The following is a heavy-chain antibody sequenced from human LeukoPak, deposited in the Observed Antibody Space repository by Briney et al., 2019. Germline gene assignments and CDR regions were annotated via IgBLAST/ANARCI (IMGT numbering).Heavy chain of an antibody. Sequence: SETLSLTCAVYGGSFSGYYWSWIRQPPGKGLEWIGEINHSGSTNYNPSLKSRVTISVDTSKNQFSLKLSSVTAADTAVYYCARVMRSITRKKGAFDIWGQGTMVTVSS. V-gene: IGHV4-34*01. CDR3: ARVMRSITRKKGAFDI. J-gene: IGHJ3*02. CDR2: INHSGST. CDR1: GGSFSGYY. D-gene: IGHD3-10*01.